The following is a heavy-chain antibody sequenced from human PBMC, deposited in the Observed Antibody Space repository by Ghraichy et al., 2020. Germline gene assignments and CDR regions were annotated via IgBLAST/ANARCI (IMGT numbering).Heavy chain of an antibody. CDR1: GFTFSSYA. Sequence: GSLRLSCAASGFTFSSYAMSWVRQAPGKGLEWVSAISGSGGSTYYADSVKGRFTISRDNSKNTLYLQMNSLRAEDTAVYYCAKTLTRPYSSSDYWYFDLWGRGTLVTVCS. CDR2: ISGSGGST. J-gene: IGHJ2*01. V-gene: IGHV3-23*01. CDR3: AKTLTRPYSSSDYWYFDL. D-gene: IGHD6-6*01.